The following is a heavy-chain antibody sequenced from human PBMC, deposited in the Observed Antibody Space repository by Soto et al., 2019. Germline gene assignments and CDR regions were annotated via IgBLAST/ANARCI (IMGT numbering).Heavy chain of an antibody. CDR2: IWHDGSNK. V-gene: IGHV3-33*01. Sequence: QVQLVESGGGVVQPGRSLRLSCAASGFTFSSYGMHWVRQAPGKGLEWVAVIWHDGSNKYYADSVKGRFTISRDNSKNTLYLQMNSLRAEDTAVYYCAVSGDYYYGMDVWGQGTTVTVSS. D-gene: IGHD7-27*01. J-gene: IGHJ6*02. CDR3: AVSGDYYYGMDV. CDR1: GFTFSSYG.